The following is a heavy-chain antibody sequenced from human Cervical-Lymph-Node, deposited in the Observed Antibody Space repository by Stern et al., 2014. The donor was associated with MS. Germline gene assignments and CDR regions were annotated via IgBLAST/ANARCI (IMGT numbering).Heavy chain of an antibody. J-gene: IGHJ2*01. CDR3: ARGVTAVTNYVPNWCFDL. CDR1: GGSITNRDY. D-gene: IGHD4-11*01. Sequence: QVQLQESGPGLVKPSETLSLTCTVSGGSITNRDYWGWIRQSPGKGLEWIGRVYYSGITYYRPSLKIRATISIDTSRNQFFLNLNSVTATDTAVYFCARGVTAVTNYVPNWCFDLWGRGTLVTVSS. CDR2: VYYSGIT. V-gene: IGHV4-39*02.